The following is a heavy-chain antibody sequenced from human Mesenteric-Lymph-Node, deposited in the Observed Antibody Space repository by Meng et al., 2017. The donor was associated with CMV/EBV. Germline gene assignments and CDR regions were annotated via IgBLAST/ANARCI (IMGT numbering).Heavy chain of an antibody. CDR3: ARDGYNFWARNYFDP. J-gene: IGHJ5*02. CDR1: GFTFSSYW. V-gene: IGHV3-74*01. CDR2: INSDGTST. Sequence: LSLTCAASGFTFSSYWMHWVRQAPGKGLVWVSRINSDGTSTSYADSVRGRFTISRDNAKNTLYLQMNSLKTEDTAVYYCARDGYNFWARNYFDPWGQGTLVTVSS. D-gene: IGHD5-24*01.